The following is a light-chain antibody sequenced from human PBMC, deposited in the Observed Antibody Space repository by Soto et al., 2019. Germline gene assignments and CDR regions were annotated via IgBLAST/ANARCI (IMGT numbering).Light chain of an antibody. CDR2: GAS. V-gene: IGKV3-11*01. Sequence: DIVLTQSPATLSLSPGERATLSCRASQSVSSYLAWYQQKSGQAPRLLIYGASNRATGIPARFSGSGSGTDFTLTISSLEPEDFAVYYCQQRSNWPRTFGQGTKVDIK. J-gene: IGKJ1*01. CDR3: QQRSNWPRT. CDR1: QSVSSY.